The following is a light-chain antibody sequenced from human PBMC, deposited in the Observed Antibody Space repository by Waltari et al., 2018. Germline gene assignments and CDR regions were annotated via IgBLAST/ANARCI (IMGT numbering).Light chain of an antibody. J-gene: IGKJ1*01. CDR3: QEYSQATST. CDR1: QSISSW. V-gene: IGKV1-5*03. CDR2: RAS. Sequence: DIQMTQSPYTLSASVGDRVTITCRAGQSISSWLAWYQQKPGKAPKPVIYRASTLESGVPSRFSGSGSGTEFTLTISSLQPDDFATYYCQEYSQATSTFGQGTKVEVK.